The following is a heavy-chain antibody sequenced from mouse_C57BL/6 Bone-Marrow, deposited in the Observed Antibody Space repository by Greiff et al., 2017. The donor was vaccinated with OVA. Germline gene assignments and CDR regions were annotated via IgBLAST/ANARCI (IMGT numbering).Heavy chain of an antibody. CDR3: ARMGYYYGSSTDAMDY. CDR1: GYTFTSYW. V-gene: IGHV1-55*01. Sequence: QVQLQQSGAELVKPGASVKMSCKASGYTFTSYWITWVKQRPGQGLEWIGDIYPGSGSTNYNEKFKSKATLTVDTSSSTAHMQLSSLTSEDSAVYYCARMGYYYGSSTDAMDYWGQGTSVTVSS. CDR2: IYPGSGST. D-gene: IGHD1-1*01. J-gene: IGHJ4*01.